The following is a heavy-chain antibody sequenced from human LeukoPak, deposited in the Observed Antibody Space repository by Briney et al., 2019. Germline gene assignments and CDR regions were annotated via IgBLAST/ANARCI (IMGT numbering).Heavy chain of an antibody. J-gene: IGHJ4*02. Sequence: GRSLRLSCAASGFTFSSYGMHWVRQAPGKGLEWVAVISYDGSNKYYADSVKGRFTISRDNSKNTLYLQMNSLRAEDTAVYYCANNGYSSSWYYFDYGGEGTLVTVSS. V-gene: IGHV3-30*18. CDR3: ANNGYSSSWYYFDY. D-gene: IGHD6-13*01. CDR1: GFTFSSYG. CDR2: ISYDGSNK.